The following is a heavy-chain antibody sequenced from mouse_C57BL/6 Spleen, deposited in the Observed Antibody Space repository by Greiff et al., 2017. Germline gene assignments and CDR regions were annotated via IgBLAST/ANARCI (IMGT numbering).Heavy chain of an antibody. CDR2: INPYNGDT. Sequence: VQLQQSGPELVKPGDSVKISCKASGYSFTGYFMNWVMQSHGKSLEWIGRINPYNGDTFYNQKFKGKATLTVDKSSSTAHMELRSLTSEDSAVYYCAREGNYDSDNFDYWGQGTTLTVSS. J-gene: IGHJ2*01. CDR1: GYSFTGYF. V-gene: IGHV1-20*01. D-gene: IGHD2-4*01. CDR3: AREGNYDSDNFDY.